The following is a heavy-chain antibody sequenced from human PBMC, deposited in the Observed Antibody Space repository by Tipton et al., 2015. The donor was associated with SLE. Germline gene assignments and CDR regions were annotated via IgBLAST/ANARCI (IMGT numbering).Heavy chain of an antibody. CDR3: ARDFGDVGRFDS. CDR2: IYHTGTT. V-gene: IGHV4-38-2*02. CDR1: GFYISSGFN. Sequence: GLVKPSETLSLNCTVSGFYISSGFNWGWIRQPPGKGLEWIGIIYHTGTTHYNTSLQRRVAMSVDTSKNQFSLKLNSVTAADTAVYYCARDFGDVGRFDSWGQGTLVTVSS. J-gene: IGHJ5*01. D-gene: IGHD3-10*01.